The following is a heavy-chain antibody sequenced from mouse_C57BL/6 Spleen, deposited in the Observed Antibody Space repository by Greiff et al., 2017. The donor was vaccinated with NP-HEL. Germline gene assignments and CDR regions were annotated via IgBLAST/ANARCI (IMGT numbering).Heavy chain of an antibody. D-gene: IGHD2-4*01. CDR1: GFSLTSYG. CDR2: IWSDGST. CDR3: ARHAPYDYDVRYAMDY. J-gene: IGHJ4*01. V-gene: IGHV2-6-1*01. Sequence: QVQLKESGPGLVAPSQSLSITCTVSGFSLTSYGVHWVRQPPGKGLEWLVVIWSDGSTNYNSALKSRLSISKDNSKSQVFLKMNSLQTDDTAMYYCARHAPYDYDVRYAMDYWGQGTSVTVSS.